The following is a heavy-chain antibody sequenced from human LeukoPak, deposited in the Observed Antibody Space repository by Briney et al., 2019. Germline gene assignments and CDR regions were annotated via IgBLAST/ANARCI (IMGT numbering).Heavy chain of an antibody. Sequence: SVKVSCKASGGTFSSYGINWVRQAPGQGLEWMGGIIPIFGTADYAPKFQGRVTITADESTSTAYVELSNLRSEDTAVYYCARVALGRRWLPSSCYYGMDVWGQGTTVTVSS. J-gene: IGHJ6*02. CDR1: GGTFSSYG. CDR2: IIPIFGTA. V-gene: IGHV1-69*13. D-gene: IGHD5-24*01. CDR3: ARVALGRRWLPSSCYYGMDV.